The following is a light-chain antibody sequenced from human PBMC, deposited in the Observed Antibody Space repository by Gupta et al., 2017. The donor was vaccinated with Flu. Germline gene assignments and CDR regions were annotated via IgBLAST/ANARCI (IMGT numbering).Light chain of an antibody. V-gene: IGKV3-20*01. Sequence: SPGVLSLSPGERATLSCRASQSLSSTYFAWYQQKPGQAPRLLIYSVSSRATGIPDRFSGSGSGTDFTLTINRLEPEDFAVYYCHQVVTPPYNFGQGTRLEI. CDR3: HQVVTPPYN. CDR1: QSLSSTY. CDR2: SVS. J-gene: IGKJ2*01.